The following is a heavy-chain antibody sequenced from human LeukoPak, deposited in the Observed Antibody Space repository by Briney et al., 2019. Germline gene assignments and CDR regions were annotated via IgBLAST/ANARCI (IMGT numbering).Heavy chain of an antibody. J-gene: IGHJ3*02. Sequence: GASVKVSCKASGYTFTSYAMNWVRQAPGQGLEWMGGIIPIFGTANYAQKFQGRVTITADESTSTAYMELSSLRSEDTAVYYCAAGGGGYSYGYSGYYDSVEIWGQGTMVTVSS. D-gene: IGHD5-18*01. CDR3: AAGGGGYSYGYSGYYDSVEI. CDR1: GYTFTSYA. CDR2: IIPIFGTA. V-gene: IGHV1-69*13.